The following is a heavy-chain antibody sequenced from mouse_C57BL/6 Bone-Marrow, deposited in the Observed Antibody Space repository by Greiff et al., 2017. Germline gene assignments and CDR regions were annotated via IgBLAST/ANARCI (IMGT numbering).Heavy chain of an antibody. Sequence: VMLVESGPGLVAPSQSLSITCTVSGFSLTSYCVDWVRQPPGKGLEWLGVIWGGGSTNYNSALMSRLSISKDNSKSHVFFKMNSLQTDDTAMYYCAKHGDYYGSSYYASDYWGQGTSVTVSS. D-gene: IGHD1-1*01. CDR2: IWGGGST. V-gene: IGHV2-9*01. J-gene: IGHJ4*01. CDR3: AKHGDYYGSSYYASDY. CDR1: GFSLTSYC.